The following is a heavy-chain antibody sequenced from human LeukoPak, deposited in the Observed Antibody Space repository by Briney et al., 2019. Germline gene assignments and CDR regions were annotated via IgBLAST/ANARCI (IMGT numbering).Heavy chain of an antibody. J-gene: IGHJ3*02. CDR2: INPSGGST. Sequence: ASVKVSCKASGYTFTSYCMHWVRQAPGQGLEWMGIINPSGGSTSYAQKFQGRVTMTRDTSTSTVYMELSSLRSEDTAVYYCAREGESIVLMVYAHPHAAFDIWGQGTMVTVSS. CDR3: AREGESIVLMVYAHPHAAFDI. CDR1: GYTFTSYC. V-gene: IGHV1-46*01. D-gene: IGHD2-8*01.